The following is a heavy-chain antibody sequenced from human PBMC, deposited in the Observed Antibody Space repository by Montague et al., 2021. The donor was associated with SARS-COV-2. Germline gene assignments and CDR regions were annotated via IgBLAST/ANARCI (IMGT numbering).Heavy chain of an antibody. CDR2: VNHSGST. V-gene: IGHV4-34*01. CDR1: GGSFSGYY. CDR3: ARGQVTIFGVLIMLPAAGALDI. J-gene: IGHJ3*02. D-gene: IGHD3-3*01. Sequence: SETLSLTCAVYGGSFSGYYWSWIRQPPGKGLEWIGEVNHSGSTKYNPSLKSRVTISVDTSKNQFSLKMNSVSAADTAVYYCARGQVTIFGVLIMLPAAGALDIWGRGTMVSVSS.